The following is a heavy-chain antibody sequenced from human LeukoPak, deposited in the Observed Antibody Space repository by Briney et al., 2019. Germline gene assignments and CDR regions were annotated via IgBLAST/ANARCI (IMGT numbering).Heavy chain of an antibody. V-gene: IGHV1-2*06. CDR3: ARDRSSSSREGYFDY. D-gene: IGHD6-6*01. J-gene: IGHJ4*02. Sequence: ASVKVSCKASGYTFTGYYMHWVRQAPGQGLEWMGRINPNSGGTNYAQKFQGRVTMTRDTSISTAYMELSRLRSDDTAVYYCARDRSSSSREGYFDYWGQGTLATVSS. CDR1: GYTFTGYY. CDR2: INPNSGGT.